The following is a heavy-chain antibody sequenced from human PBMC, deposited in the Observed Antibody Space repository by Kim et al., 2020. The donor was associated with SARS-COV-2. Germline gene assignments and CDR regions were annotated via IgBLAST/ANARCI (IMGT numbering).Heavy chain of an antibody. J-gene: IGHJ4*02. CDR3: ARDLRGYSYGCDY. V-gene: IGHV3-11*06. Sequence: GGSLRLSCAASGFTFSDYYMSWIRQAPGKGLEWVSYISSSSSYTNYADSVKGRFTISRDNAKNSVYLQMNSLRAEDTAVYYCARDLRGYSYGCDYWGPGTLVTVSS. CDR2: ISSSSSYT. CDR1: GFTFSDYY. D-gene: IGHD5-18*01.